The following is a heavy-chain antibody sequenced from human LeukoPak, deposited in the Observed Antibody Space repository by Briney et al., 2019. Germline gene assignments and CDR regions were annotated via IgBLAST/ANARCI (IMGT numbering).Heavy chain of an antibody. CDR3: ARDGDIFTGYYFDY. Sequence: GGSLRLSCAASGFTFSSYGMHWVRQAPGKGLEWVAVIWYDGSNKYYADSVKGRFTISRDNSKNTLYLQMNSLRAEDTAVYYCARDGDIFTGYYFDYWGQGTLVTVSS. D-gene: IGHD3-9*01. CDR2: IWYDGSNK. CDR1: GFTFSSYG. V-gene: IGHV3-33*01. J-gene: IGHJ4*02.